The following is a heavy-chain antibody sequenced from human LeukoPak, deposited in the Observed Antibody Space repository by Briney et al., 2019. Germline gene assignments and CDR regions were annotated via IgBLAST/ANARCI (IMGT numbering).Heavy chain of an antibody. CDR3: ARDGGYPPKIDY. J-gene: IGHJ4*02. D-gene: IGHD5-12*01. V-gene: IGHV3-23*01. CDR1: GFTFSSYA. Sequence: GGSLRLSCVGSGFTFSSYAMNWVRQAPGKGLEWVSTVSGIGGSTFYADSVKGRFTISRDNAKNTLYLQMNSLRAEDTAVYYCARDGGYPPKIDYWGQGTLVTVSS. CDR2: VSGIGGST.